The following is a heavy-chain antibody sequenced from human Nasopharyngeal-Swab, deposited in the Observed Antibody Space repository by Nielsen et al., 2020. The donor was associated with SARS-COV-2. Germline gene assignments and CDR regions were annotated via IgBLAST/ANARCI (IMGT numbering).Heavy chain of an antibody. Sequence: SETLSLTCTLSGGPISSGDYYWSWIRQPPGKGLEWIGYIYYSGSTYYNPSLKSRVTISVDTSKNQFSLKLSSVTAADTAVYYCARDWELLGFDYWGQGTLVTVSS. J-gene: IGHJ4*02. V-gene: IGHV4-30-4*01. CDR3: ARDWELLGFDY. CDR1: GGPISSGDYY. CDR2: IYYSGST. D-gene: IGHD1-26*01.